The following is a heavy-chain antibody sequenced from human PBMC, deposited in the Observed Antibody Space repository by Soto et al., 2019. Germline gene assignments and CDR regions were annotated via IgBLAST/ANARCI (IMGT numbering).Heavy chain of an antibody. CDR3: AGRKPPGIAAAGNDY. CDR1: GFTFSSYS. CDR2: ISSSSSTI. J-gene: IGHJ4*02. Sequence: GGSLRLSCAASGFTFSSYSMNWVRQAPGKGLEWVSYISSSSSTIYYADSVKGRFTISRDNVKNSLYLQMNSLRDDDTAVYYCAGRKPPGIAAAGNDYWGQGTLVTVSS. D-gene: IGHD6-13*01. V-gene: IGHV3-48*02.